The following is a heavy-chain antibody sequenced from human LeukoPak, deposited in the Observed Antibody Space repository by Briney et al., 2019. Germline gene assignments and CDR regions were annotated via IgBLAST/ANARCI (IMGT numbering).Heavy chain of an antibody. J-gene: IGHJ4*02. CDR3: ARDLSDTGTACYHF. CDR2: INPNSGRT. CDR1: VYLFRLY. Sequence: ASVKVSCRISVYLFRLYHPLCAPQAPGQGLEWMGWINPNSGRTNYAPKFQGRVTVTTDTSISTAYMELSSLISGDTSLYYCARDLSDTGTACYHFWGQGTLVTVSS. D-gene: IGHD1-26*01. V-gene: IGHV1-2*02.